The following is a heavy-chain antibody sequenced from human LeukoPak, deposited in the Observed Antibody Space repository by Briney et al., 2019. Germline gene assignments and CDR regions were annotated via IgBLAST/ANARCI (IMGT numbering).Heavy chain of an antibody. CDR3: ARQGTYPGDWFDP. D-gene: IGHD3-10*01. V-gene: IGHV5-51*01. Sequence: GESLKISCKGSGYTFTTYWIGWVRQVPGKGLEWMGMIYPDDSDTRYSPSFEGQVTISADKSTSTAYLQWSSLKASDTAIYYCARQGTYPGDWFDPWGQGTLVTVSS. CDR2: IYPDDSDT. J-gene: IGHJ5*02. CDR1: GYTFTTYW.